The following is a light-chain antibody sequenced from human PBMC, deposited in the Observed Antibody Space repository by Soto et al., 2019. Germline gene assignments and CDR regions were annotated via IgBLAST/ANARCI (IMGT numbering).Light chain of an antibody. CDR3: QQRSKWRT. CDR2: DAS. J-gene: IGKJ1*01. CDR1: QSVSSY. Sequence: MVSKQSATSLFLSREERATLSCGASQSVSSYLAWYQQKPGQAPRLLIYDASNRATGIPARFSGSGSGTDFTLTIGSLEPEDFAVYYCQQRSKWRTFGQRTKVDIK. V-gene: IGKV3-11*01.